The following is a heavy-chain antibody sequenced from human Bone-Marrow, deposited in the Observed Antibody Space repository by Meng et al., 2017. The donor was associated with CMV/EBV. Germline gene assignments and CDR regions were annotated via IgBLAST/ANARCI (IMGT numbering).Heavy chain of an antibody. CDR2: IYWNDDK. CDR3: AHTGRGQLVYAFDI. J-gene: IGHJ3*02. D-gene: IGHD6-6*01. Sequence: TLSLTCTASGGSISSYYWSWIRQPPGKALEWLALIYWNDDKRYSPSLKSRLTITKDTSKNQVVLTMTNMDPVDTATYYCAHTGRGQLVYAFDIWGQGTMVTVSS. CDR1: GGSISSYYW. V-gene: IGHV2-5*01.